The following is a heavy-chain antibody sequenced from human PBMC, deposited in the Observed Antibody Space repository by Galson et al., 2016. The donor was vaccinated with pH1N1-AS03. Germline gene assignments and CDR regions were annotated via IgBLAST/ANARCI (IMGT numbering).Heavy chain of an antibody. D-gene: IGHD3-3*01. Sequence: SVKVSCKASGGSFNTYTISWVRQAPGQRFEWLGGITPLFGAANYAQKFQGRVTITADGSTTTAYMELSGLRSEDTAVYYCARGPSRFLDRYYYFGMDVWGQGTTVTVSS. J-gene: IGHJ6*02. CDR3: ARGPSRFLDRYYYFGMDV. V-gene: IGHV1-69*13. CDR1: GGSFNTYT. CDR2: ITPLFGAA.